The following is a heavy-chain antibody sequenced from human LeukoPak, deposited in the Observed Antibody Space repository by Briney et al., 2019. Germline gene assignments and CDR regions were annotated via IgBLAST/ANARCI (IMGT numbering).Heavy chain of an antibody. J-gene: IGHJ4*02. CDR1: GLTFSSSD. Sequence: PGGSLRLSCTVSGLTFSSSDIHWVRRAPSKGLEWVASIKSDGSNEYFADSVKGRFTISRDNSRNIAYLQMSSLRAEDTAVYYCGNFDHWGQGTLVTVS. CDR3: GNFDH. CDR2: IKSDGSNE. V-gene: IGHV3-30*02.